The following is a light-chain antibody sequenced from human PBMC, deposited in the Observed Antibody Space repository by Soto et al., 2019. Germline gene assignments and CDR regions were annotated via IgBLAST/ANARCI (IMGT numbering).Light chain of an antibody. CDR1: QSISSW. V-gene: IGKV1-5*03. CDR2: KAS. CDR3: QQYNSYPLP. Sequence: DIQMTQSPSTLSASVGDRVTITCRASQSISSWLAWYQQKPGKAPKLLIYKASSLESGVPSRFSGSGSWTELTLTIRSLQPDDFATYYCQQYNSYPLPCGQGTKVEIK. J-gene: IGKJ1*01.